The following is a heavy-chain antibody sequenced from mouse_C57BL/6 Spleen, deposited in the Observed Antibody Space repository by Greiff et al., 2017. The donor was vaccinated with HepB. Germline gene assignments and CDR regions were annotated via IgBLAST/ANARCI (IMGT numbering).Heavy chain of an antibody. Sequence: EVQLVESGGDLVKPGGSLKLSCAASGFTFSSYGMSWVRQTPDKRLEWVATISSGGSYTYYPDSVKGRFTISRDNAKNTLYLQMSRLQSEDTDMYDCARDVGYPYDYAMDYWGQGTSVTVSS. CDR1: GFTFSSYG. CDR2: ISSGGSYT. V-gene: IGHV5-6*01. D-gene: IGHD2-3*01. CDR3: ARDVGYPYDYAMDY. J-gene: IGHJ4*01.